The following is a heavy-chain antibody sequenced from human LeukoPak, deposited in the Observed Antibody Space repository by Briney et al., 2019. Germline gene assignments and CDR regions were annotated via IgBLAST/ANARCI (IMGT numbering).Heavy chain of an antibody. D-gene: IGHD3-9*01. Sequence: GGSLRLSCAASGFSFSKYWMHWFCQTPGEGLVWVSRIKEDGTYTSYADSVKGRFTISRDNARNTVFLQMNSLRAEDTAVYYCARDFDMGITPGDDFDFWGQGTLVTVSS. J-gene: IGHJ4*02. CDR1: GFSFSKYW. CDR3: ARDFDMGITPGDDFDF. V-gene: IGHV3-74*01. CDR2: IKEDGTYT.